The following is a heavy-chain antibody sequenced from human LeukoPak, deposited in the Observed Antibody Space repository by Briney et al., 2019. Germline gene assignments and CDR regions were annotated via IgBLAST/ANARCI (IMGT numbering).Heavy chain of an antibody. CDR2: INPSGGST. J-gene: IGHJ4*02. CDR1: GYTFTSYY. CDR3: ARDHGDYPFDY. Sequence: ASVKVSCKASGYTFTSYYMHWVRQAPGQGLEWMGIINPSGGSTSYAQKFQGRVTMARDTSTSTVYMELSSLRSEDTAVYYCARDHGDYPFDYWGQGTLVTVSS. V-gene: IGHV1-46*01. D-gene: IGHD4-17*01.